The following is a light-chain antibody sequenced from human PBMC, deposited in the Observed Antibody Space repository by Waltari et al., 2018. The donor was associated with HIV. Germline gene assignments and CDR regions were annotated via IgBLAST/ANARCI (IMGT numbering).Light chain of an antibody. CDR1: PGAVPSGHF. CDR2: DTS. Sequence: QAVVTQGPSLTVSPGGTVPLTCGSSPGAVPSGHFPYWLQQRPGQAPRTLIYDTSDRHSWTPARFSGSLLGGKAALTLSGAQPEDEAEYYCLLSYPGGRVFGGGTKLTVL. J-gene: IGLJ3*02. V-gene: IGLV7-46*01. CDR3: LLSYPGGRV.